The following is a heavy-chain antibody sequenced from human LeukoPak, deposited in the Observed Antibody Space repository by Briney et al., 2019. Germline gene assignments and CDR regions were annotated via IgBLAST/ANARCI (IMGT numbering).Heavy chain of an antibody. J-gene: IGHJ4*02. CDR2: IISDGTTT. V-gene: IGHV3-74*01. Sequence: GGSLRLSCTASGFPLSNFWMHWVRQVPGKGLVWVSRIISDGTTTSYADSVKGRFTISRDNATNTLYLQMKSLSADATAVYYFTRDWRNMAFDYWGQGTLVTVSS. D-gene: IGHD2/OR15-2a*01. CDR1: GFPLSNFW. CDR3: TRDWRNMAFDY.